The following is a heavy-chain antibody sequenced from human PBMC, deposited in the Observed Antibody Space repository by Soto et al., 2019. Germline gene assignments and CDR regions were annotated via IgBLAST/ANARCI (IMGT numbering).Heavy chain of an antibody. J-gene: IGHJ4*02. D-gene: IGHD3-16*01. Sequence: QITLKESGPTLVKPTQTLTLTCTFSGFSLSTSGVGVGWIRQPPGKALEWLALIYWDDDKRYSPSLKSRLTITKETSKNQVVLTLTKMDPVDTATYYCTHTGGGYAVMGAFDYWGQGTLVTVSS. CDR2: IYWDDDK. CDR1: GFSLSTSGVG. CDR3: THTGGGYAVMGAFDY. V-gene: IGHV2-5*02.